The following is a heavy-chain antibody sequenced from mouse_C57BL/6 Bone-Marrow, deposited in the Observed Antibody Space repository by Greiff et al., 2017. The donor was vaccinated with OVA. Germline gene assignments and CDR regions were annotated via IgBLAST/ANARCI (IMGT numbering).Heavy chain of an antibody. D-gene: IGHD5-1*01. J-gene: IGHJ3*01. CDR3: ARTYPPLFAY. CDR1: GYTFTSYG. CDR2: IYPRSGNT. Sequence: VKLMESGAELARPGASVKLSCKASGYTFTSYGISWVKQRTGQGLEWIGEIYPRSGNTYYNEKFKGKATLTADKSSSTAYMELRSLTSEDSAVXFCARTYPPLFAYWGQGTLVTVSA. V-gene: IGHV1-81*01.